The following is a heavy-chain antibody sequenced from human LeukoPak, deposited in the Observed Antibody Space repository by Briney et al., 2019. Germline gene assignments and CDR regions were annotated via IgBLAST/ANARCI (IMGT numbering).Heavy chain of an antibody. CDR2: IYYSGST. V-gene: IGHV4-59*01. J-gene: IGHJ1*01. CDR1: GGSISSYY. CDR3: ARGVAGTDAEYFQH. Sequence: SETLSLTCTVSGGSISSYYWSWIRQPPGKGLEWIGYIYYSGSTNYNPSLKSRVTISVDTSKNQFSLKLSSVTAADTAVYYCARGVAGTDAEYFQHWDQGTLVTVSS. D-gene: IGHD6-19*01.